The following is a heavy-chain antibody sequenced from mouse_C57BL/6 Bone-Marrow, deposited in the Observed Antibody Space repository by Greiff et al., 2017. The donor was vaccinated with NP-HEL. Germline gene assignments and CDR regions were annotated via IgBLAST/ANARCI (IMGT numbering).Heavy chain of an antibody. CDR2: ISGGGGNT. J-gene: IGHJ4*01. V-gene: IGHV5-9*01. CDR3: ARQGINGYDSNYAMDY. CDR1: GFTFSSYT. D-gene: IGHD2-2*01. Sequence: EVMLVESGGGLVKPGGSLKLSCAASGFTFSSYTMSWVRQTPEKRLEWVATISGGGGNTYYPDSVKGRFTISRDNAKNTLYLQMSSLRSEDTALYYCARQGINGYDSNYAMDYWGQGTSVTVSS.